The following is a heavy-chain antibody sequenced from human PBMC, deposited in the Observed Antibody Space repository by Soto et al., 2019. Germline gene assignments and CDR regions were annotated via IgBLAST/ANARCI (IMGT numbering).Heavy chain of an antibody. V-gene: IGHV3-33*01. J-gene: IGHJ4*02. CDR3: AREGDSGSYWRTGYFDY. D-gene: IGHD1-26*01. CDR2: IWYDGSNK. Sequence: GGSLRLSCAASGFTFSSYGMHWVRQAPGKGLELVAVIWYDGSNKYYADSVKGRFTISRDNSKNTLYLQMNSLRAEDTAVYYCAREGDSGSYWRTGYFDYWGQGTLVTVSS. CDR1: GFTFSSYG.